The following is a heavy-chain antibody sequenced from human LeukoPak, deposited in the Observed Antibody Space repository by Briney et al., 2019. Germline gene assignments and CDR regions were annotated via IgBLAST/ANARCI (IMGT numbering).Heavy chain of an antibody. V-gene: IGHV3-7*01. CDR2: IKQDGSEK. J-gene: IGHJ3*02. D-gene: IGHD6-13*01. Sequence: GGSLRLSCAASAFTFSYYWMSWVRQAPGQGPEWVANIKQDGSEKYYVDSVKGRFTISRDNAKNSLYLQMNSLRAEDTAVYYCAIIAAAANKDDAFDIWGQGTMVTVSS. CDR1: AFTFSYYW. CDR3: AIIAAAANKDDAFDI.